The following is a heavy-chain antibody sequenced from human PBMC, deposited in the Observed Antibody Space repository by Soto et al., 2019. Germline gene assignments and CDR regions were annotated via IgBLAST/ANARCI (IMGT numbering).Heavy chain of an antibody. CDR1: GFILSDCA. Sequence: EVQLVESGGGLVQPGGSLRLSCATSGFILSDCAMNWVRQAPGKGLEWFSYISSSSSVIDYADSVKGRFTVSRDNARTSLYLQMNSLRAEDTAVYYCARDLSWGSNWYYYMDVWGKGTTVTVSS. CDR2: ISSSSSVI. J-gene: IGHJ6*03. V-gene: IGHV3-48*01. D-gene: IGHD7-27*01. CDR3: ARDLSWGSNWYYYMDV.